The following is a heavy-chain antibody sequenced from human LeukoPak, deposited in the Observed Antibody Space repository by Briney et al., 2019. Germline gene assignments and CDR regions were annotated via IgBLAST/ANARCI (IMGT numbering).Heavy chain of an antibody. D-gene: IGHD2/OR15-2a*01. V-gene: IGHV4-31*03. Sequence: SQTLSLTCSVSGGSISSGFYYWGWIRQHPGKGLEWIGYIYYSGSTYYNPSLRSRVSISGDTTKNQFSLKLTSVTTADTAVYYCARDRWGETTEADAFDIWGQGTMVTVS. CDR1: GGSISSGFYY. J-gene: IGHJ3*02. CDR3: ARDRWGETTEADAFDI. CDR2: IYYSGST.